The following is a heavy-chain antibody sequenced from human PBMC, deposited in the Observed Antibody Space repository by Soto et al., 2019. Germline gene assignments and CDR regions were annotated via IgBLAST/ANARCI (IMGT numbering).Heavy chain of an antibody. CDR2: IYTSGST. CDR1: GGSISSYY. Sequence: SETLSLTCTVSGGSISSYYWGWIRQPAGKGLEWIGRIYTSGSTNYNASLKSRVTMSVDTSKNQFSLKLSSVIAADTAVYYCARSASSTSSRPLDAFDIWGQGTMVTVSS. D-gene: IGHD2-2*01. CDR3: ARSASSTSSRPLDAFDI. J-gene: IGHJ3*02. V-gene: IGHV4-4*07.